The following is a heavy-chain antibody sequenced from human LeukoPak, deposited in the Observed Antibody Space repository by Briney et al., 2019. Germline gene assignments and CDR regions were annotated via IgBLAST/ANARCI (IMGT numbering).Heavy chain of an antibody. V-gene: IGHV4-34*01. J-gene: IGHJ5*02. CDR1: GGSFSGYY. CDR2: INHSGST. CDR3: ALAAAGWWFDP. Sequence: PSETLSLTCAVYGGSFSGYYWSWIRQPPGKGLEWIGEINHSGSTNYNPSLKSRVTISVDKSKNQFSLKLSSVTAADTAVYYCALAAAGWWFDPWGQGTLVTVSS. D-gene: IGHD6-13*01.